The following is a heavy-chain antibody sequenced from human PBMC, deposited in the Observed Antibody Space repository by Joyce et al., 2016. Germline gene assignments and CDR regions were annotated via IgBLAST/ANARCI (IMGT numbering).Heavy chain of an antibody. CDR1: GYDFKNFY. Sequence: QVRLVQSGAEVKGPGASVKVSCQASGYDFKNFYIHWLRQAPGQGLVWLGRIDTGNGGASIAQDFQGRVTMTTDTSVSAAYMELSSLKSDDTATYYCATDSNTSGVFDLAHWGQGTLVTVSS. CDR3: ATDSNTSGVFDLAH. V-gene: IGHV1-2*02. CDR2: IDTGNGGA. D-gene: IGHD2-8*01. J-gene: IGHJ4*02.